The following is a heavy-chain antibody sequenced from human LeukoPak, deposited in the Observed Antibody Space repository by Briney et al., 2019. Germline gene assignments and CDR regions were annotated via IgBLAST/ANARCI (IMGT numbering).Heavy chain of an antibody. Sequence: GSSVKVSCKASGGTFSSYAISWVRQAPGQGLEWMGGIIPIFGTANYAQKFQGRVTITADESTSTAYMELSSLRSEDTAVYYCARTLYYYDSSGYPDYWGQGTLVTVSS. CDR3: ARTLYYYDSSGYPDY. CDR2: IIPIFGTA. CDR1: GGTFSSYA. V-gene: IGHV1-69*01. J-gene: IGHJ4*02. D-gene: IGHD3-22*01.